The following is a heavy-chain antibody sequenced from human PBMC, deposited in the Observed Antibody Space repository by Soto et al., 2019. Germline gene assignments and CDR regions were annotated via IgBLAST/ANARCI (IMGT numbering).Heavy chain of an antibody. J-gene: IGHJ6*02. V-gene: IGHV4-34*01. Sequence: SETLSLTCAVYGGSFSGYYWSWIRQPPGKGLEWIGEINHSGSTNYNPSLKSRVTISVDTSKNQFSLKLSSVTASDTAMYYCARGEAAAATYGMDVWAQGNTVPVSS. CDR1: GGSFSGYY. D-gene: IGHD6-13*01. CDR3: ARGEAAAATYGMDV. CDR2: INHSGST.